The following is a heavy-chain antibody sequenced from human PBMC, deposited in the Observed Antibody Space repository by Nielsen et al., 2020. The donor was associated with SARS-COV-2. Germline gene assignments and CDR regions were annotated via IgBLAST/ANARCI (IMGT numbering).Heavy chain of an antibody. CDR3: ARSSGSYLY. V-gene: IGHV3-7*01. J-gene: IGHJ4*02. CDR1: GFTFSSYW. D-gene: IGHD1-26*01. CDR2: IKQDGSEK. Sequence: GESLKISCAASGFTFSSYWMSWVRQAPGKGLEWVANIKQDGSEKYYVDSVKGRFTISRDNAKNSLYLQMNSLRAEDTAVYYCARSSGSYLYWGQGTLVTVSS.